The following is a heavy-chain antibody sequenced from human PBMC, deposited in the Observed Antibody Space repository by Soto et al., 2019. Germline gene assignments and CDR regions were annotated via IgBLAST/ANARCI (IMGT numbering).Heavy chain of an antibody. CDR2: ISAYNGNT. CDR3: ARDAAAGLNDS. V-gene: IGHV1-18*01. CDR1: GYTFTSYA. J-gene: IGHJ4*02. D-gene: IGHD6-13*01. Sequence: QVQLVQSGAEVKKPGASVKASCKPSGYTFTSYAISWVRQAPGQGLEWMGWISAYNGNTNDARKLRGRVTMTTDTSTSTAYMEMRSLRSDGTAVYYCARDAAAGLNDSWGQGTLVTVSS.